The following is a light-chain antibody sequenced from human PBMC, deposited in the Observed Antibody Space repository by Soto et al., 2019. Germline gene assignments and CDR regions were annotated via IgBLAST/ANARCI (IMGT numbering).Light chain of an antibody. CDR3: CSYAYSSVV. Sequence: QSALTQPDSVSGSPGQSITISCTGISSYVGIYNLVSWYQQHPGRVPKLTIYEDSMRPSGVSDRFSGSKSGNTASLTISGLQAEDEADYYCCSYAYSSVVFGGGTKLTVL. CDR2: EDS. CDR1: SSYVGIYNL. V-gene: IGLV2-23*01. J-gene: IGLJ2*01.